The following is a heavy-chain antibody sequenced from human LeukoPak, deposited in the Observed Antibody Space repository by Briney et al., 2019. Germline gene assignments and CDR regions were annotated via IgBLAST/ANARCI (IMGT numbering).Heavy chain of an antibody. CDR2: IHSSGST. Sequence: PSETLSLTCTVSGGSISSYYWNWIRQPAGGGLEWIGRIHSSGSTNYNPSLKSRITVSLDTSRNQFSLQLTSLAAADTAVYYCARGSKAIYYTLDYWGQGTLVTVSS. D-gene: IGHD1-26*01. V-gene: IGHV4-4*07. CDR1: GGSISSYY. J-gene: IGHJ4*02. CDR3: ARGSKAIYYTLDY.